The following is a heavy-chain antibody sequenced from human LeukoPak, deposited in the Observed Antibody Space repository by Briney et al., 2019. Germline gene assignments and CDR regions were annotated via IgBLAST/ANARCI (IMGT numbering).Heavy chain of an antibody. J-gene: IGHJ3*02. Sequence: PSETLSLTCTVSGVSISSSSYYWGWIRQPTGKGLEWIGSIYYSGSTYYNPSLKSRLTISVDTSKNQCSLKLSSVTAADTAVYYCARKLTTVTTTYDAFDIWGQGTMVTVSS. V-gene: IGHV4-39*07. CDR1: GVSISSSSYY. D-gene: IGHD4-17*01. CDR3: ARKLTTVTTTYDAFDI. CDR2: IYYSGST.